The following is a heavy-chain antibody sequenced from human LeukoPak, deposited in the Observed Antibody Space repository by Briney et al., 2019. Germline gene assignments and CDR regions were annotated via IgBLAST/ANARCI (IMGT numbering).Heavy chain of an antibody. D-gene: IGHD3-9*01. V-gene: IGHV3-66*04. Sequence: GGSLRLSCAASGLTVSSTYMSWVRQTPGKGLEWVSVIYSGGSTYYADSVKGRFTISRDNSKNTLYLQMNSLRAEDTAVYYCARPRNDILSGFHYYYGMDVWGQGTTVTVSS. CDR3: ARPRNDILSGFHYYYGMDV. CDR1: GLTVSSTY. J-gene: IGHJ6*02. CDR2: IYSGGST.